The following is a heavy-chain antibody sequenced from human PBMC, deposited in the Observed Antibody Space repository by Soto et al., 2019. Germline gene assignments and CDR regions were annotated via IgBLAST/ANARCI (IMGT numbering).Heavy chain of an antibody. D-gene: IGHD6-19*01. CDR1: GGTFSSYA. V-gene: IGHV1-69*13. CDR3: ASTSDSSGWYVDHYGMDV. J-gene: IGHJ6*02. CDR2: IIPIFGTA. Sequence: SVKVSCKASGGTFSSYAISWVRQTPGQGLEWMGGIIPIFGTANYAQKFQGRVTITADESTSTAYMELSSLRSEDTAVYYCASTSDSSGWYVDHYGMDVWGQGTTVTVSS.